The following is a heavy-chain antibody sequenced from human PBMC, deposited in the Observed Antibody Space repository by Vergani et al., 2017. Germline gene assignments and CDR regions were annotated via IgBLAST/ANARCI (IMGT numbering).Heavy chain of an antibody. J-gene: IGHJ4*02. V-gene: IGHV4-34*01. CDR1: GGSFSGYY. Sequence: QAQLQQWGAGLLKPSETLSLTCAVYGGSFSGYYWSWIRQPPGKGLEWIGEINHSGSTNYNPSLKSRVTISVDTSKNQFSLKLSSVTAADTAVYYCASFYCSSTSCYGNYWGQGTLVTVSS. CDR2: INHSGST. D-gene: IGHD2-2*01. CDR3: ASFYCSSTSCYGNY.